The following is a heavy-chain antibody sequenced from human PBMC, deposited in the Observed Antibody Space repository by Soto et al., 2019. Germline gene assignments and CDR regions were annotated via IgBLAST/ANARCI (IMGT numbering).Heavy chain of an antibody. Sequence: SDTLSLTCAVNGGSITVYYGCWIRQSPGKGLEWIGEVSHRGSTNYNPSLKSRVTMPIDTSKDQFFLNLNSVTAADTGIYYCARNGGSTWHYSDSWGQGTVVTVSS. V-gene: IGHV4-34*01. D-gene: IGHD6-13*01. CDR1: GGSITVYY. J-gene: IGHJ4*02. CDR2: VSHRGST. CDR3: ARNGGSTWHYSDS.